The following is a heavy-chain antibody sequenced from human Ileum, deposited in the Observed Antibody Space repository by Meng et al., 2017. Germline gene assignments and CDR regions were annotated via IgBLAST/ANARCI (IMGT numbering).Heavy chain of an antibody. J-gene: IGHJ4*02. V-gene: IGHV6-1*01. CDR3: ARSGSGWSLDY. D-gene: IGHD6-19*01. CDR2: TYYRSKWFT. Sequence: VQLQQSGPGLVKPSQTRSLTWGISGDSVSTNSGGWNWIRQSPSRGLEWLGRTYYRSKWFTDYAVSVKSRITINPDTSTNQFSLQLNSVTPEDTAVYYCARSGSGWSLDYWGQGTLVTVSS. CDR1: GDSVSTNSGG.